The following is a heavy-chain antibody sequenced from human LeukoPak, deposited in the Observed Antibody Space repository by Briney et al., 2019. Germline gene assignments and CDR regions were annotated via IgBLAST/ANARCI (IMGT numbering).Heavy chain of an antibody. D-gene: IGHD2-21*02. CDR2: IRYDGSNN. CDR3: ARTAMAGTLRWFDL. Sequence: PGGSLRLSCVASDFTFSNFGMHWVRQAPGKGLEWLSFIRYDGSNNYHADSVKGRFSISRDNSKNTLHLQMNTLRPDDTAVYYCARTAMAGTLRWFDLWGQGTLVIVSS. J-gene: IGHJ5*02. V-gene: IGHV3-30*02. CDR1: DFTFSNFG.